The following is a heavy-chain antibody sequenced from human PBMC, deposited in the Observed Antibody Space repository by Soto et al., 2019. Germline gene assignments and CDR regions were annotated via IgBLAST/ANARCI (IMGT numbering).Heavy chain of an antibody. CDR1: GGSISSGGYY. J-gene: IGHJ4*02. CDR2: IYYSGST. D-gene: IGHD3-22*01. V-gene: IGHV4-31*03. CDR3: ARVYYDSSSFDY. Sequence: QVQLQESGPGLVKPSQTLSLTCTVSGGSISSGGYYWSWIRQHPGKGLEWIGYIYYSGSTYYSPSLRIRVTISVDTCKSQFSLKLISVTAADTAVYYCARVYYDSSSFDYWGQGTLVTVSS.